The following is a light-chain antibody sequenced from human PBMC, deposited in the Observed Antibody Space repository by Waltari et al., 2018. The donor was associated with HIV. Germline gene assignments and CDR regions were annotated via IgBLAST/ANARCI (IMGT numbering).Light chain of an antibody. Sequence: DIQLTQSPSSLSASVGDRVTIACRASQTISTYLNWYQQKPGKAPKLLISAASSLQSWVPSRFSGSASGTDFTLTINSLQPEDYATYYCQQSYSSPLTFGPGTKVDIK. J-gene: IGKJ3*01. CDR3: QQSYSSPLT. V-gene: IGKV1-39*01. CDR2: AAS. CDR1: QTISTY.